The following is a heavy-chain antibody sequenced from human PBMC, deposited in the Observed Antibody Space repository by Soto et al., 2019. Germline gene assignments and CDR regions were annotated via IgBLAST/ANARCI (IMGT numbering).Heavy chain of an antibody. CDR2: IYPSGSDT. CDR3: ARQNHGGDSTYFDY. CDR1: GYDFATYW. Sequence: GESLKISCMVSGYDFATYWIGWVRQVPGKGLEWLGIIYPSGSDTRYSPSFQGQVSISADTSISTAYLHCNSLQASDTALYSCARQNHGGDSTYFDYWGQGALVTVSS. V-gene: IGHV5-51*01. J-gene: IGHJ4*02. D-gene: IGHD2-21*02.